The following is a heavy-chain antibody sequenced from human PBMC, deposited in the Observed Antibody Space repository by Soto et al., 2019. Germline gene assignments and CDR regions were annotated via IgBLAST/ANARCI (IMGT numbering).Heavy chain of an antibody. D-gene: IGHD6-6*01. CDR3: AKSDSSSSSYFDY. V-gene: IGHV3-23*01. CDR2: ISGSGGST. Sequence: GWSLTLSCAASGFTFSRYAMSWVRQAPGKGLEWVSAISGSGGSTYYADSVKGRFTISRDNSKNTLYLQMNSLRAEDTAVYYCAKSDSSSSSYFDYWGQGTLVTVSS. CDR1: GFTFSRYA. J-gene: IGHJ4*02.